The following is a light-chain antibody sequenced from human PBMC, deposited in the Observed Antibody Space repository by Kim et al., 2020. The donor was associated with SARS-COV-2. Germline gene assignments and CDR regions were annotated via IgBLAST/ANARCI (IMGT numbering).Light chain of an antibody. CDR3: KAWDSRAVV. J-gene: IGLJ2*01. CDR2: QDS. CDR1: KLGDKY. Sequence: SYELTQPPSVSVSPGQTASITCSGDKLGDKYACWYQQKPGQSPVLVIYQDSKRPSGIPERFPGSNSGNTATLTLSGTQAMDEADYYCKAWDSRAVVFGVG. V-gene: IGLV3-1*01.